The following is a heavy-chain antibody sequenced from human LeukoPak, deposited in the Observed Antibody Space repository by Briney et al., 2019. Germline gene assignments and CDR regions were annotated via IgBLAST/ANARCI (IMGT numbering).Heavy chain of an antibody. V-gene: IGHV4-38-2*02. CDR1: GYSISRGYY. Sequence: TSETLSLTCTVSGYSISRGYYWGWIRQPPGQGLEWIGIIYHSGSTYYNPSLKSRVTISVDTSNNQFSLKLSSVTAADTAVYYCARALYCSSTSCYIGLDYWGQGTLVTVSS. CDR3: ARALYCSSTSCYIGLDY. D-gene: IGHD2-2*02. J-gene: IGHJ4*02. CDR2: IYHSGST.